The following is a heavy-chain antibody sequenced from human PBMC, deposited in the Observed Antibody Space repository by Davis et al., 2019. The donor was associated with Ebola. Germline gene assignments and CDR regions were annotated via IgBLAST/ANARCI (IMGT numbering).Heavy chain of an antibody. CDR1: GFTFSSCA. CDR2: MSASGYST. J-gene: IGHJ4*02. CDR3: AKDLFAVGATY. Sequence: GESLKISCAASGFTFSSCAMSWVRQAPGKGLEWVSGMSASGYSTHYADSVKGRFTISRDNSKNTLYLQMNSLRAEDTAVYYCAKDLFAVGATYWGQGTLVTVSS. D-gene: IGHD1-26*01. V-gene: IGHV3-23*01.